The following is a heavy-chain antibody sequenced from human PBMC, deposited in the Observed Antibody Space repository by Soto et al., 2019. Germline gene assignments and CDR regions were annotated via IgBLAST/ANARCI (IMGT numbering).Heavy chain of an antibody. V-gene: IGHV1-69*01. J-gene: IGHJ6*02. Sequence: QVQLVQSGAEVKKPGSSVKVSCKASGGTFSSYAISWVRQAPGQGLEWMGGIIPIFGTANYAQKFQGRVTITADESTSTAYMELSSLRSEDTAVYYCARVPGPVPDIVVVVADYYYYGMDVWGQGTTVTVSS. CDR2: IIPIFGTA. CDR1: GGTFSSYA. CDR3: ARVPGPVPDIVVVVADYYYYGMDV. D-gene: IGHD2-15*01.